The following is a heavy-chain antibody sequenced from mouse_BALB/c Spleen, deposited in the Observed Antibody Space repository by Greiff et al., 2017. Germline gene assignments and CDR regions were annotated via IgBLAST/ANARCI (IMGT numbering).Heavy chain of an antibody. V-gene: IGHV1-80*01. J-gene: IGHJ4*01. CDR1: GYAFSSYW. D-gene: IGHD2-14*01. Sequence: QVQLQQSGAELVRPGSSVKISCKASGYAFSSYWMNWVKQRPGQGLEWIGQIYPGDGDTNYNGKFKGKATLTADKSSSTAYMQLSSLTSEDSAVYVCEREGRYRYDAMDYWGQGTSVTVSS. CDR3: EREGRYRYDAMDY. CDR2: IYPGDGDT.